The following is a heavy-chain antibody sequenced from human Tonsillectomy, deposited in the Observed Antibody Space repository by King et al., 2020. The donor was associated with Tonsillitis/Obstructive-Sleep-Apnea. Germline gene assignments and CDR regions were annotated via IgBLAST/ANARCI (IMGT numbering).Heavy chain of an antibody. V-gene: IGHV4-59*01. D-gene: IGHD2-15*01. CDR3: ARVGTLGYCSGGSCYLNWFDP. Sequence: VQLQESGPGLVKPSETLSLTCTVSGGSISSYYWSWIRQPPGKGLGWIGYIYYRGSTTYNPSLKSGVTISVDTSKNQFSLKLSSVTAVDTAVYYCARVGTLGYCSGGSCYLNWFDPWGQGTLVTVSS. CDR2: IYYRGST. CDR1: GGSISSYY. J-gene: IGHJ5*02.